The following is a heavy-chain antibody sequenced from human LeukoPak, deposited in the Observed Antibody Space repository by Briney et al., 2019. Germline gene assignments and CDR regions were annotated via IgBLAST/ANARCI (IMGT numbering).Heavy chain of an antibody. Sequence: SETLSLTCTVSGGSISSYYWSWIRQPPGKGLEWIGYIYYSGSTNYNPSLKSRVTISVDTSKNQFSLKLSSVTAADTAVYYCARRYYDFWSGYPDLLDVWGKGTTVTVSS. D-gene: IGHD3-3*01. CDR1: GGSISSYY. CDR3: ARRYYDFWSGYPDLLDV. V-gene: IGHV4-59*12. J-gene: IGHJ6*04. CDR2: IYYSGST.